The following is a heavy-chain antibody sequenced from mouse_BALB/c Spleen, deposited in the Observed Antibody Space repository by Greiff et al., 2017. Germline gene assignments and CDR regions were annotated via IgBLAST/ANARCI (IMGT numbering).Heavy chain of an antibody. CDR2: IWSDGST. J-gene: IGHJ4*01. CDR3: ARHNGNYGYAMDY. D-gene: IGHD2-1*01. CDR1: GFSFPRSG. V-gene: IGHV2-6-2*01. Sequence: VPLVASCPDLVAPSPILSITFPVSGFSFPRSGLHWVRPPPGQCLEWLVVIWSDGSTTYNSALKSRLSISKDNSKSQVFLKMNSLQTDDTAMYDCARHNGNYGYAMDYWGQGTSGTVAA.